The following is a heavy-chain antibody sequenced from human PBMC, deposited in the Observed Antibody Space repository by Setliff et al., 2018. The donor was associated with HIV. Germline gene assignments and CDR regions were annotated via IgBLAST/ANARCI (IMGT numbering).Heavy chain of an antibody. CDR2: VNHKGVA. V-gene: IGHV4-34*01. Sequence: PSETLSLTCAVYGGAFSGYYWTWIRQSPGRGLEWIGEVNHKGVANYSPSLMRRATISADTSKNQFSLRLSSVTAADTALYFCTRAQLAAPRPFDYWGQGTLVTVSS. D-gene: IGHD2-2*01. CDR1: GGAFSGYY. CDR3: TRAQLAAPRPFDY. J-gene: IGHJ4*02.